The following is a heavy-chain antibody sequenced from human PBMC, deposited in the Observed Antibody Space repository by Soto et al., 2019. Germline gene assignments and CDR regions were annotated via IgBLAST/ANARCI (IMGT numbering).Heavy chain of an antibody. Sequence: QVQLQESGPGLVKPSETLSLTCTVSGGSISSYYWSWIRQPPGKGLRWIGYIYYSGSTNYNPSLKSRVTISVDTSKNQFSLKLSSVTAADTAVYYCARRYGGNLDYWGQGTLVTVSS. V-gene: IGHV4-59*08. CDR2: IYYSGST. CDR3: ARRYGGNLDY. CDR1: GGSISSYY. D-gene: IGHD2-15*01. J-gene: IGHJ4*02.